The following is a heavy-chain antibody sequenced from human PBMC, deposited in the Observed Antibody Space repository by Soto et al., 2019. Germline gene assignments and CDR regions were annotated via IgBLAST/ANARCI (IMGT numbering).Heavy chain of an antibody. CDR3: AMDDAILRLFHY. D-gene: IGHD2-15*01. V-gene: IGHV3-48*01. J-gene: IGHJ4*02. CDR2: IGIGSSTK. CDR1: GFTFRNYG. Sequence: PGGSLRLSCAASGFTFRNYGMNWVRQAPGKGLEWVSYIGIGSSTKYYADSVKGRFTISRDNAKNSLYLQMNSLRAEDTAVYYCAMDDAILRLFHYWGQGTLVTVSS.